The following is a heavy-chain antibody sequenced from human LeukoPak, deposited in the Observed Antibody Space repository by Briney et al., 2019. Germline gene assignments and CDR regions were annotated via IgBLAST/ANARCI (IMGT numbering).Heavy chain of an antibody. CDR2: INPNSGGK. Sequence: GSVTVSCKASGYTFTGYYMRWVRQAPGEGLEWMGWINPNSGGKNYAQKFQGRVTITRERDKRKAYMEVRRLRSDDTAVYYCARDFILEVPKGATETDYWGQGTLVTVSS. D-gene: IGHD4-17*01. CDR3: ARDFILEVPKGATETDY. CDR1: GYTFTGYY. J-gene: IGHJ4*02. V-gene: IGHV1-2*02.